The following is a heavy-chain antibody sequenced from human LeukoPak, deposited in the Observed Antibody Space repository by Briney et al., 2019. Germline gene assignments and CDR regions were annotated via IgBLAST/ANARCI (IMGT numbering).Heavy chain of an antibody. Sequence: ASVKVSCKASGYTFTGYYMHWVRQAPGQGLEWMGWINPNSGGTNYAQKFQGGVTMTRDTSISTAYMELSRLRSDDTAVYYCARAAPWYCSSTSCYPGGWFDPWGQGTLVTVSS. CDR1: GYTFTGYY. D-gene: IGHD2-2*01. V-gene: IGHV1-2*02. CDR2: INPNSGGT. J-gene: IGHJ5*02. CDR3: ARAAPWYCSSTSCYPGGWFDP.